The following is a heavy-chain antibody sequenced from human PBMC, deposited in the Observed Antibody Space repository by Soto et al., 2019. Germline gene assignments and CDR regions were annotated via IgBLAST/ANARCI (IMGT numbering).Heavy chain of an antibody. CDR1: GYSFTSYW. CDR3: ARPFDTSGWYDH. CDR2: IYPGDPDT. D-gene: IGHD6-19*01. Sequence: PGESLKISCKGSGYSFTSYWIAWVRQMPGKGLECMGIIYPGDPDTRYSPSFEGQVTISADKSINTAYLQWSSLKASDSAMYYCARPFDTSGWYDHWGQGTLVTVSS. V-gene: IGHV5-51*01. J-gene: IGHJ5*02.